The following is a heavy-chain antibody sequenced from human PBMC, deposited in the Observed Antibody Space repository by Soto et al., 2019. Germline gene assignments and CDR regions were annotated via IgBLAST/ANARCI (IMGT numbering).Heavy chain of an antibody. CDR2: IIPIFGTA. V-gene: IGHV1-69*01. CDR1: GGTFSSYA. Sequence: QVQLVQSGAEVKKPGSSVKVSCKASGGTFSSYAISWVRQAPGQGLEWMGGIIPIFGTANYAQKFQGRDTITADESTSTAYMELGSLRSEDTAVYYCARVFAMVRGSNWFDPWGQGSLVTVSS. CDR3: ARVFAMVRGSNWFDP. D-gene: IGHD3-10*01. J-gene: IGHJ5*02.